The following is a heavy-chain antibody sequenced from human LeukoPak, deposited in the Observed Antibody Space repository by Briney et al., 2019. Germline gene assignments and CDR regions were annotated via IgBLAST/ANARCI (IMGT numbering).Heavy chain of an antibody. CDR1: GGSFSGYY. Sequence: SETLSLTCAVYGGSFSGYYWSWIRQPPGKGLEWIGEINHSGSTNYNPSLKSRVTISVDTSKNQFSLKLSSVTAADTAVYYCARGHPPGVRGVIWEEYYYYGMDVWGKGTTVTVSS. CDR3: ARGHPPGVRGVIWEEYYYYGMDV. J-gene: IGHJ6*04. V-gene: IGHV4-34*01. CDR2: INHSGST. D-gene: IGHD3-10*01.